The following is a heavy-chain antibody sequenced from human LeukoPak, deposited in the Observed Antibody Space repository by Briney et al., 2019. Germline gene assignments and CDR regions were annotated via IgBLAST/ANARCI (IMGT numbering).Heavy chain of an antibody. CDR3: ARDLLDAAAGKEDY. CDR2: IYYSGST. J-gene: IGHJ4*02. Sequence: SETLSLTCTVSGGSISSSSYYWGWIRQPPGKGLEWIGSIYYSGSTYYNPSLKSRVTISVDTSKNQFSLKLSSVTAEDTAVYYCARDLLDAAAGKEDYWGQGTLVTVSS. CDR1: GGSISSSSYY. D-gene: IGHD6-13*01. V-gene: IGHV4-39*02.